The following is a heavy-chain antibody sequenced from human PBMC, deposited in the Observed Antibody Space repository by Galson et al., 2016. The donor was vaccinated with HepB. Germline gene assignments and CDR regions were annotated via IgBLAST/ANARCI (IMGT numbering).Heavy chain of an antibody. CDR3: ATLVGVTNFYYFMDL. CDR2: INPNSGDS. D-gene: IGHD1-26*01. V-gene: IGHV1-2*02. Sequence: SVKVSCKASGYTFTGYYIHWVRQAPGQGLEWMGCINPNSGDSDSPQKFRGRVTISSDTSIDTAYLELTSLTSDDTAVYFCATLVGVTNFYYFMDLWGKGTTVTVSS. J-gene: IGHJ6*03. CDR1: GYTFTGYY.